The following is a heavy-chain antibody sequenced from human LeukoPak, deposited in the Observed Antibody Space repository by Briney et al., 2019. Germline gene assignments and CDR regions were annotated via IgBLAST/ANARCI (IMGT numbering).Heavy chain of an antibody. J-gene: IGHJ5*02. V-gene: IGHV4-38-2*01. CDR2: IYHSEKT. CDR1: GYSINRGYF. Sequence: SETLSLTCDVSGYSINRGYFWGWIRQPPGKGLEYIGSIYHSEKTYYSPSLKSRVTISVDTSKNQFSLKLSSVTAADTAVYYCARHGMIPAAVMSDNWFDPWGQGTLVTVSS. CDR3: ARHGMIPAAVMSDNWFDP. D-gene: IGHD2-2*01.